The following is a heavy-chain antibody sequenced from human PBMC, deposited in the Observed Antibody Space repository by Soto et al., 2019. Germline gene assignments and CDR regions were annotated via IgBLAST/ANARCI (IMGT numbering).Heavy chain of an antibody. J-gene: IGHJ5*02. CDR2: IYYSGST. V-gene: IGHV4-30-4*01. D-gene: IGHD3-10*01. CDR1: GGSISSGDYY. CDR3: ASFRANGTLWFVWWFDP. Sequence: SETLSLTCTVSGGSISSGDYYWSWIRQPPGKGLEWIGYIYYSGSTYYNPSLKSRVTISVDTSKNQFSLKLSSVTAADTAVYYCASFRANGTLWFVWWFDPWGQGTLVTVPS.